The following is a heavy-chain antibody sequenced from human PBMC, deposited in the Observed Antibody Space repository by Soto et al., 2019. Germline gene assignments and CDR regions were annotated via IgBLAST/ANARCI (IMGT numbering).Heavy chain of an antibody. J-gene: IGHJ2*01. CDR3: ARAGIAVAGPIDWYFDL. D-gene: IGHD6-19*01. V-gene: IGHV1-69*12. CDR1: GGTFSSYA. Sequence: QVQLVQSGAEVKKPGSSVKVSCKASGGTFSSYAISWVRQAPGQGLERMGGIIPIFGTANYAQKFQGRVTITADESTSTAYMELSSLRSEDTAVYYCARAGIAVAGPIDWYFDLWGRGTLVTVSS. CDR2: IIPIFGTA.